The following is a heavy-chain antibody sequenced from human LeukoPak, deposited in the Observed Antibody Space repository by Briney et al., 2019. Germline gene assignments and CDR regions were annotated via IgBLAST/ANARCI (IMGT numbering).Heavy chain of an antibody. V-gene: IGHV4-4*07. CDR3: ARAPGGRRAYYMDV. CDR1: GGSISYFY. Sequence: SETLSLTCTVSGGSISYFYWSWIRQPAGKGLEWIGRIYTYESPNYNPSLKSRVTISVDTSKNQFSLKLTSVTAADTAVYFCARAPGGRRAYYMDVWGKGTTVTISS. D-gene: IGHD3-16*01. CDR2: IYTYESP. J-gene: IGHJ6*03.